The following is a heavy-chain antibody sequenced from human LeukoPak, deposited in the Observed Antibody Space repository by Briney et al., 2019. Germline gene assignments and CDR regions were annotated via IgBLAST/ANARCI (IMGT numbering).Heavy chain of an antibody. CDR3: ARKRGVGVDRNAFDI. J-gene: IGHJ3*02. CDR1: GYTFTSYY. CDR2: INPSGGST. D-gene: IGHD3-3*01. V-gene: IGHV1-46*01. Sequence: ASVKVSCKASGYTFTSYYMHWVRQAPGQGLEWMGIINPSGGSTSYAQKFQGRVTMTRDTSISTAYMELSRLRSDDTAVYYCARKRGVGVDRNAFDIWGQGTMVTVSS.